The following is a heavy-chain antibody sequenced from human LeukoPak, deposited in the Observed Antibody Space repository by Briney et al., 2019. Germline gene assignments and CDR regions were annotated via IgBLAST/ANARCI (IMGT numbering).Heavy chain of an antibody. CDR3: ARGYCSGGTCYLVENWFDP. J-gene: IGHJ5*02. V-gene: IGHV1-2*06. D-gene: IGHD2-15*01. CDR1: GGTFSSYA. CDR2: ISPNSGDT. Sequence: ASVKVSCKASGGTFSSYAISWVRQAPGQGLEWMGRISPNSGDTDYAQNFQGRVTMTRDTSISTAYMELTNLRSDDTAVHYCARGYCSGGTCYLVENWFDPWGQGTLVTVSS.